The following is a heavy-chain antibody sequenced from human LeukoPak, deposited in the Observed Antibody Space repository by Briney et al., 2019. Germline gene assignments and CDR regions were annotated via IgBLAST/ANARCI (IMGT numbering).Heavy chain of an antibody. CDR2: ISYSSSYT. CDR3: AGGGLYGDWIFDS. CDR1: GFTFSDYY. D-gene: IGHD4-17*01. Sequence: PGGSLRLSCAASGFTFSDYYMSWIRQAPGKGLEWVAYISYSSSYTNYADSVKGRFTISRDNAKKSLYLQMSSLRAEDTAVYYCAGGGLYGDWIFDSWGQGTRVTVSS. J-gene: IGHJ4*02. V-gene: IGHV3-11*05.